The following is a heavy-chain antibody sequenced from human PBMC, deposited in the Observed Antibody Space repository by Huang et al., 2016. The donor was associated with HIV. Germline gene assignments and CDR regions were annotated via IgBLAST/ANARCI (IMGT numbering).Heavy chain of an antibody. D-gene: IGHD3-10*01. CDR3: ARHRGGPVAYYSGWGSHLNYMDV. Sequence: QLLLQESGPGLVKPSEALALTCAVSGGSIRSSDYHWGWIRQPPGKGLEWIGCIYDEGSTHCRPSLKRRCTRAVDTSKKHLFHSRTSMTAAGTAVYYWARHRGGPVAYYSGWGSHLNYMDVWGRGRTVVVSS. J-gene: IGHJ6*03. CDR1: GGSIRSSDYH. CDR2: IYDEGST. V-gene: IGHV4-39*01.